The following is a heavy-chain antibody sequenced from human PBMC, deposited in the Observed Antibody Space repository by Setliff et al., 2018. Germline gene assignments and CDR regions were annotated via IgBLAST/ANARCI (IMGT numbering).Heavy chain of an antibody. V-gene: IGHV1-2*04. D-gene: IGHD3-16*01. CDR3: ARDGGGDSDAFDI. CDR1: GYTFTGYY. Sequence: ASVKVSCKASGYTFTGYYMHWVRQAPGQGLEWMGWINPNSGGTNCAQKFQGWVTMTRDTSISTAYMELSRLRSDDTAVYYCARDGGGDSDAFDIWGQGTMVTVSS. J-gene: IGHJ3*02. CDR2: INPNSGGT.